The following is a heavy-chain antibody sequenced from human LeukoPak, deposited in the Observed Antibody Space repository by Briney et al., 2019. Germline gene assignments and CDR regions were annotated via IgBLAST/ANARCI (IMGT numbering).Heavy chain of an antibody. D-gene: IGHD1-26*01. V-gene: IGHV3-74*01. CDR1: GFIFSFYW. CDR2: INTDGGFT. J-gene: IGHJ4*02. CDR3: EREAKVGGALQY. Sequence: GGSLRLSCAASGFIFSFYWMHWVRHAPGKGLVWGSRINTDGGFTRYTDSVQGRFIISRDTDKNTVFVKMNTLRAEDTAVYYCEREAKVGGALQYWGQGILVTVSS.